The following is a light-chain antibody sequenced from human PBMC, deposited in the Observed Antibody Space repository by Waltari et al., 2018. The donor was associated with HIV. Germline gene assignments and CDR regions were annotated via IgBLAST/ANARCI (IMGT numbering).Light chain of an antibody. V-gene: IGLV1-40*01. CDR2: GNT. CDR3: QSYDSSLSAWV. Sequence: QSVLTQPPSLSGAPGQTVTISCTGTSSNIGADYHVHWYQQLPGTAPKLLTYGNTLRPSGVPDRLSGSKSGTSTSLPITGLQADDEADYYCQSYDSSLSAWVFGGGTKLTVL. J-gene: IGLJ3*02. CDR1: SSNIGADYH.